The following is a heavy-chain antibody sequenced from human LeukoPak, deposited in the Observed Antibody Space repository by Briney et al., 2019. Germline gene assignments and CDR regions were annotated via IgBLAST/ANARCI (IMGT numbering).Heavy chain of an antibody. CDR2: IGNRGTT. J-gene: IGHJ4*02. CDR1: GFTFSNYP. Sequence: GGSLRLSCAASGFTFSNYPMSWVRQAPGKGLEWVTAIGNRGTTYYADSVKGRFTFSRDNSKNTLYLQMNSLRAEDTALYYCAKRLDSSKSFDYWGQGTLVTVSS. D-gene: IGHD3-22*01. CDR3: AKRLDSSKSFDY. V-gene: IGHV3-23*01.